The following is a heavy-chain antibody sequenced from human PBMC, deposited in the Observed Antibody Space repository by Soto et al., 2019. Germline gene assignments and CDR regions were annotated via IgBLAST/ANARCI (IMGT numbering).Heavy chain of an antibody. CDR3: ARDKITGLFDY. CDR2: IYYSGST. D-gene: IGHD2-8*02. Sequence: SETLSLTCAVSGGSISGYYWSWIRQPPGKGLEWIGYIYYSGSTNYNPSLKSRVTISVDTSKNQFSLKLTSVTAADTAVYYCARDKITGLFDYWGQGTLVTVSS. CDR1: GGSISGYY. J-gene: IGHJ4*02. V-gene: IGHV4-59*12.